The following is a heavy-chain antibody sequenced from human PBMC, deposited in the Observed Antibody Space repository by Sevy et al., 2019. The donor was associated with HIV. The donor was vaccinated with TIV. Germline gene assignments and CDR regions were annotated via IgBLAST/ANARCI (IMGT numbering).Heavy chain of an antibody. CDR2: ISYDGSSK. Sequence: RGSLRLSCAVSGFTFSSYSMNWVRQAPGKGLEWVAVISYDGSSKYYPDSVKGRFTISRDNAKNTLYLQMNRLRPEDTAVYFCAILGVDCVSTNCYGMRSLSFDFWGQGTLVTVSS. V-gene: IGHV3-30*03. CDR3: AILGVDCVSTNCYGMRSLSFDF. CDR1: GFTFSSYS. D-gene: IGHD2-2*01. J-gene: IGHJ4*02.